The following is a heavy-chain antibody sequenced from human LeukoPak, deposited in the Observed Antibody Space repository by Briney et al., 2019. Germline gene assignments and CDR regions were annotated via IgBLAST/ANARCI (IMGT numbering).Heavy chain of an antibody. J-gene: IGHJ4*02. CDR1: GGTFSSYA. CDR3: ARVWELNFDY. CDR2: INPNSGGT. Sequence: ASVKVSCKASGGTFSSYAISWVRQAPGQGLEWMGWINPNSGGTNYAQKFQGRVTMTRDTSISTAYMELSRLRSDDTAVYYCARVWELNFDYWGQGTLVTVSS. D-gene: IGHD1-26*01. V-gene: IGHV1-2*02.